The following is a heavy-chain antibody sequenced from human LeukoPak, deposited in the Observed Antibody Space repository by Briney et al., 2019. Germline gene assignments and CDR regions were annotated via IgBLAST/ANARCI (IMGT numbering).Heavy chain of an antibody. CDR1: GFTFSSYG. D-gene: IGHD3-9*01. CDR3: AREGLRYFDY. V-gene: IGHV3-30*19. J-gene: IGHJ4*02. Sequence: GGSLRLSCAASGFTFSSYGMHWVRQAPGKGLEWVALISFDGSDKNYADSLRGRFTISRDNSKHTLFLQMNSLKSEDTAVYYCAREGLRYFDYWGQGTLITVSS. CDR2: ISFDGSDK.